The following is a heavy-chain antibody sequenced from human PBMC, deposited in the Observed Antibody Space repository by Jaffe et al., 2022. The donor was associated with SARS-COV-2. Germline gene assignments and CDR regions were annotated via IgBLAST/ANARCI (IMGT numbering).Heavy chain of an antibody. J-gene: IGHJ3*02. D-gene: IGHD6-13*01. V-gene: IGHV3-9*01. CDR2: ISWNSGSI. Sequence: EVQLVESGGGLVQPGRSLRLSCAASGFTFDDYAMHWVRQAPGKGLEWVSGISWNSGSIGYADSVKGRFTISRDNAKNSLYLQMNSLRAEDTALYYCAKDMLAFAPQYSSSWENDAFDIWGQGTMVTVSS. CDR1: GFTFDDYA. CDR3: AKDMLAFAPQYSSSWENDAFDI.